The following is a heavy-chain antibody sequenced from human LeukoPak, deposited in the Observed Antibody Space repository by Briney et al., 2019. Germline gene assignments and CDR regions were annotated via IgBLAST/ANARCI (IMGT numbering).Heavy chain of an antibody. CDR3: ARDSTMAGPEGIDY. CDR2: INPNSGGT. D-gene: IGHD5-24*01. CDR1: GYTFTGYY. Sequence: GASVKVSCEASGYTFTGYYFHWVRQAPGQGLEWMGWINPNSGGTNYAQKFQGRVTMTRDTSSSTVYMELSRLTSDDTAVYYCARDSTMAGPEGIDYWGQGTLVTVSS. J-gene: IGHJ4*02. V-gene: IGHV1-2*02.